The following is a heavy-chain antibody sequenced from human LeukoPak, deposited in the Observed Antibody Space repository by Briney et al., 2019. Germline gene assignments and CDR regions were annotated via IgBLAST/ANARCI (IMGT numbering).Heavy chain of an antibody. Sequence: PGGSLRLSCAASGFTFSSYSMDWVRQAPGKGLEWVSCISSSSSNIYYADSVKGRFTISRDNAKNSLYLPMNSLRAEDTAVYYCAKWPEGAMDYFDYWGQGTLVTVSS. CDR2: ISSSSSNI. D-gene: IGHD2-8*01. J-gene: IGHJ4*02. V-gene: IGHV3-48*01. CDR3: AKWPEGAMDYFDY. CDR1: GFTFSSYS.